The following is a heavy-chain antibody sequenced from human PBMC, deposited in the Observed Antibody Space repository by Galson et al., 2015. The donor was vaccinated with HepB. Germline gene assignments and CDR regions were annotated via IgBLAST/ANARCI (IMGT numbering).Heavy chain of an antibody. CDR2: ISGSGGST. D-gene: IGHD3-3*01. Sequence: CAASGFTFSSYAMSWVRQAPGKGLEWVSVISGSGGSTYYADSVKGRFTISRDNSKNTLYLQMNSLRAEDTAVYYCAKGAKGHNYDFWSGYYIHFDYWGQGTLVIVSS. J-gene: IGHJ4*02. CDR3: AKGAKGHNYDFWSGYYIHFDY. V-gene: IGHV3-23*01. CDR1: GFTFSSYA.